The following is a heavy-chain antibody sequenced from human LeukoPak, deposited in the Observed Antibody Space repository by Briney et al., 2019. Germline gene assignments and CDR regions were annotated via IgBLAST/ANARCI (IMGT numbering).Heavy chain of an antibody. Sequence: GGSLRLSCAASGFTFSSYSMNWVRQAPGKGLEWVSYISSSSSTIYYADSVKGRFTISRDNAKNSLYLQMNSLRAEDTAVYYCAKDDGYSSSPTSFWGQGTLVTVSS. V-gene: IGHV3-48*01. CDR1: GFTFSSYS. J-gene: IGHJ4*02. D-gene: IGHD6-6*01. CDR3: AKDDGYSSSPTSF. CDR2: ISSSSSTI.